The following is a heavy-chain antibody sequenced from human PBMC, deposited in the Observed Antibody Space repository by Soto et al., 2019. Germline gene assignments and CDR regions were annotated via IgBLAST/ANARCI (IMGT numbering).Heavy chain of an antibody. CDR2: ISSNGGST. D-gene: IGHD3-10*01. J-gene: IGHJ4*01. V-gene: IGHV3-64D*06. CDR3: VRDYFGPGPY. CDR1: GFTFSTYA. Sequence: GGSLRLSCSASGFTFSTYAMHWVRQASGKGLEFVSAISSNGGSTYYADSVKGRFILSRDNSKNTLYLQMSSLRVDDTDVYYCVRDYFGPGPYWGQGTLVTVSS.